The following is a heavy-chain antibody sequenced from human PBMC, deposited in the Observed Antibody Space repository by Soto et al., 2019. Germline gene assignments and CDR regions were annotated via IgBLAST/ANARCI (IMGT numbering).Heavy chain of an antibody. CDR2: IYTSGST. CDR1: GGSISSYY. Sequence: ETLSLTCTVSGGSISSYYWSWIRQPSGKGLEWIGRIYTSGSTNYNPSLKSRVTMSVDTSKNQFSLKLSSVTAADTAVYYCARDRKLRVSYYDSSGYYYFDYWGQGTLVTVSS. V-gene: IGHV4-4*07. CDR3: ARDRKLRVSYYDSSGYYYFDY. D-gene: IGHD3-22*01. J-gene: IGHJ4*02.